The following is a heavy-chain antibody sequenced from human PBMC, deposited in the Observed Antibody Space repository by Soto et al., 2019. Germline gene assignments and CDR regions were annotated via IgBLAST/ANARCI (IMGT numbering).Heavy chain of an antibody. CDR1: GFTVSTNY. J-gene: IGHJ6*02. V-gene: IGHV3-53*02. D-gene: IGHD6-13*01. CDR2: IYYDDGST. Sequence: EVQLVETGGGLIQPGGSLRLSCAVSGFTVSTNYMSWVRQAPGKGLEWVSVIYYDDGSTYYADSVKGRFSISRDSYRNTLYLHMNSLRAEDTAVSYCASGQQVILRYYYGLDVWGQGTTVTVSS. CDR3: ASGQQVILRYYYGLDV.